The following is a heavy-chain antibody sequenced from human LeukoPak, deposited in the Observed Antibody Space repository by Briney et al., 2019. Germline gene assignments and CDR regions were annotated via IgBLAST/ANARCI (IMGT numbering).Heavy chain of an antibody. Sequence: GASVKVSCKASGYTFISYGISWVRQPPGQGLQWMGWISPYNGDTNYAQKVQGRVTMTTDTSTSTVYMELKSLRSDDTAVYYCAREGLFDSWGQGTLVTVSS. CDR2: ISPYNGDT. CDR3: AREGLFDS. V-gene: IGHV1-18*01. J-gene: IGHJ4*02. CDR1: GYTFISYG.